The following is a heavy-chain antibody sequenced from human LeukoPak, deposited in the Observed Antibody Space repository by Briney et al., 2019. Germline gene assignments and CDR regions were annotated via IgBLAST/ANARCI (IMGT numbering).Heavy chain of an antibody. J-gene: IGHJ4*02. CDR3: ARGGLSSRIDY. CDR2: ISGYNGDT. Sequence: ASVKVSCKASGYTFISYGISWVRQAPGQGLEWMGWISGYNGDTHYAQKLQGRVTMTTDTSTSTTYMELRSLRADDTAVYYCARGGLSSRIDYWGQGTLVTVSS. CDR1: GYTFISYG. D-gene: IGHD2-2*01. V-gene: IGHV1-18*01.